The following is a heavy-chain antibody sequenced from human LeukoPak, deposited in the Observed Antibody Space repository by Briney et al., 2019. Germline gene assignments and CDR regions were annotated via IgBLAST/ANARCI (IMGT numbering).Heavy chain of an antibody. D-gene: IGHD3-3*01. V-gene: IGHV1-18*01. CDR3: ARFVGYYDFWSGYWASPYYYYYMDV. J-gene: IGHJ6*03. CDR2: ISAYNGNT. Sequence: ASVKVSCKASGYTFTSCGISWVRQAPGQGLEWMGWISAYNGNTNYAQKLQGRVTMTTDTSTSTAYMELRSLRSDDTAVYYCARFVGYYDFWSGYWASPYYYYYMDVWGKGTTVTVSS. CDR1: GYTFTSCG.